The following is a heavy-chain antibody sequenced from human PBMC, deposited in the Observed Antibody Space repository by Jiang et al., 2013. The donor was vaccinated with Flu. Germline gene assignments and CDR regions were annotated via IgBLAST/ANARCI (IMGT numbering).Heavy chain of an antibody. CDR1: GGSLSGYY. D-gene: IGHD1-1*01. Sequence: LLKPSETLSLTCAVYGGSLSGYYWTWLRRPPGKGLEWIGEINQSGSTNYSPSLKSRVTISIDTSKNQFALRLTSVTAADTAVYYCARIRLGSTTYRRRFDPWGQGTLVTVSS. V-gene: IGHV4-34*01. CDR3: ARIRLGSTTYRRRFDP. CDR2: INQSGST. J-gene: IGHJ5*02.